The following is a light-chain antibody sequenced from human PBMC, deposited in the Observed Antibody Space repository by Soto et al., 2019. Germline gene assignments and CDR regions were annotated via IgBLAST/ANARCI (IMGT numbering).Light chain of an antibody. V-gene: IGKV1-5*03. J-gene: IGKJ1*01. CDR2: KTS. CDR3: QQYDTYRT. CDR1: QSISPW. Sequence: DIQMTQSPSTLSASVGDRVTITCRASQSISPWLAWYQQKPGKAPNLLIYKTSILESGVPSRFSGSESGTEFTLTISSLQTDDFETYYCQQYDTYRTFGQGTKVEIK.